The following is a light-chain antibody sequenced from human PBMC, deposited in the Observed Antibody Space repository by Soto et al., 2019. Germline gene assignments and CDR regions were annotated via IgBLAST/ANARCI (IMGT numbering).Light chain of an antibody. CDR2: DAS. J-gene: IGKJ4*01. CDR3: QQRSNWPPS. Sequence: EIVLTQSPPTLSLSPGEGATLSCRASQSVSKYLAWYQQKPGQAPRLLIYDASTRATGIPARFSGSGSGTDFTLTISSLEPEDFAVYYCQQRSNWPPSFGGGTKVEIK. CDR1: QSVSKY. V-gene: IGKV3-11*01.